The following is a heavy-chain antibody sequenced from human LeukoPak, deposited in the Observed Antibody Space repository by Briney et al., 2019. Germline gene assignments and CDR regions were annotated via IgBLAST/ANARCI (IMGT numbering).Heavy chain of an antibody. CDR1: GGSISSSY. D-gene: IGHD1-1*01. J-gene: IGHJ5*02. V-gene: IGHV4-4*07. Sequence: SETLSLTCTVSGGSISSSYWSWIRQPAGKGLEWIGRIYTSGSTSYNPSLKSRVTMSVDTSKNHFSLSLTSVTAADTAVYYCARGGYEGLDPWGQGTLVTVSS. CDR3: ARGGYEGLDP. CDR2: IYTSGST.